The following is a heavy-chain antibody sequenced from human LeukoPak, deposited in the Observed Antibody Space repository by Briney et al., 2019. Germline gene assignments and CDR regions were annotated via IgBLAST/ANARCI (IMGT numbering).Heavy chain of an antibody. J-gene: IGHJ4*02. D-gene: IGHD1-26*01. Sequence: GGSLRLSCAPSGFTFSIYAISWVRHAPGKGLEWVTSISGSGGSTYYADSVKGRFTISRDNSKNTLYLQMNGLRAEDTAVYYCAKDLKATGWVYYVDYWGQGSPVTVSS. CDR3: AKDLKATGWVYYVDY. V-gene: IGHV3-23*01. CDR1: GFTFSIYA. CDR2: ISGSGGST.